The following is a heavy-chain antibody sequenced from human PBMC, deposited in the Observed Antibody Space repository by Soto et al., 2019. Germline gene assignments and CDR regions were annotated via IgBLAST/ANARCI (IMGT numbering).Heavy chain of an antibody. Sequence: ASVKVSCKASGYTFTSYGISWVRQAPGQGLEWMGWISAYNGNTNYAQKLQGRVTMTTDTSTSTAYMELRSLRSDDTAVYYCARAVVVPAAIQANWFDPWGQGTLVTVSS. V-gene: IGHV1-18*01. CDR1: GYTFTSYG. J-gene: IGHJ5*02. CDR3: ARAVVVPAAIQANWFDP. CDR2: ISAYNGNT. D-gene: IGHD2-2*01.